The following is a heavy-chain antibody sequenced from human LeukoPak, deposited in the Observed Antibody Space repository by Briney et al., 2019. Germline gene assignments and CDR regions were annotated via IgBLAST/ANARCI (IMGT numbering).Heavy chain of an antibody. CDR1: GYSFSSYW. CDR3: ASQSYYGSGSHYKSPFDY. J-gene: IGHJ4*02. D-gene: IGHD3-10*01. Sequence: GESLKISCKGSGYSFSSYWIGWVRQMPGKGLEWMGIIYPGDSDTRYSPSFQGQVTISADKSISTAYLQWSSLKASDTAMYYCASQSYYGSGSHYKSPFDYWGQGTLVTVSS. CDR2: IYPGDSDT. V-gene: IGHV5-51*01.